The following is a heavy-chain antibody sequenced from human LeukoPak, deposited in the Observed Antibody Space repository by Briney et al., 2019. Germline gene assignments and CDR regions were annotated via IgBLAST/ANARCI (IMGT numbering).Heavy chain of an antibody. Sequence: SETLSLTCTVSGDSTSSSTYYWDWIRQSPGKGLEWIGSIFYSGTTYYNPSLESRVAISVDTSKNQFSLRLTSVTAADTAVYYCARHPWLRYFDNSGYFVDAFDTWGQGTMVTVSS. D-gene: IGHD3-22*01. CDR3: ARHPWLRYFDNSGYFVDAFDT. J-gene: IGHJ3*02. CDR1: GDSTSSSTYY. CDR2: IFYSGTT. V-gene: IGHV4-39*01.